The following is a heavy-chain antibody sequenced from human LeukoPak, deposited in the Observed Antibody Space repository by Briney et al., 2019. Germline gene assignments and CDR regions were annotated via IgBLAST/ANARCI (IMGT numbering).Heavy chain of an antibody. CDR2: ISWNSGSI. D-gene: IGHD1-1*01. V-gene: IGHV3-9*01. Sequence: GGSLRLSCAASGFTFDDYAMHWVRQAPGKGLEWVSGISWNSGSIGYADSVKGRFTISRDNAKNSLYLQMNSLRAEDTALYYCAKVIAQWNDDYYYGMDVWGQGTTVTVSS. CDR3: AKVIAQWNDDYYYGMDV. CDR1: GFTFDDYA. J-gene: IGHJ6*02.